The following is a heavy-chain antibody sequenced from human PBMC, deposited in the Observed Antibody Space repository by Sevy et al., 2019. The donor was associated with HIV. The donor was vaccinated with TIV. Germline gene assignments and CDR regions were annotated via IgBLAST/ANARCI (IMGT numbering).Heavy chain of an antibody. J-gene: IGHJ6*02. V-gene: IGHV3-21*01. CDR1: GFTFSSYS. D-gene: IGHD3-22*01. CDR3: ARDFGSTYYYDSSGYTPEGMDV. Sequence: GGSLRLSCAASGFTFSSYSMNWVRQAPGKGLEWVSSISSSSSYIYYAHSVKGRFTISRDNAKNSLYLQMNSLRAEDTAVYYCARDFGSTYYYDSSGYTPEGMDVWGQGTTVTVSS. CDR2: ISSSSSYI.